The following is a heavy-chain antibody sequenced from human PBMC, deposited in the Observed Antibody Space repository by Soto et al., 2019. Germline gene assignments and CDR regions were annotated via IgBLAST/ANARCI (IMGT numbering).Heavy chain of an antibody. CDR2: ISYDGSNK. V-gene: IGHV3-30*18. D-gene: IGHD6-13*01. Sequence: QVQLVESGGGVVQPGRSLRLSCAASGLTFSSYGMHWVRQAPGKGLEWVAVISYDGSNKYYADSVKGRFTLSRDNSKTTLYLQMNSLRAEDTAVYYCAKDWPHSNSWYGAFGYWGQGTLVTVSS. J-gene: IGHJ4*02. CDR3: AKDWPHSNSWYGAFGY. CDR1: GLTFSSYG.